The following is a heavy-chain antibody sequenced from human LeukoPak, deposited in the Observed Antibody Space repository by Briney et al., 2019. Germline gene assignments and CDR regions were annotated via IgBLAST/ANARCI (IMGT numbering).Heavy chain of an antibody. D-gene: IGHD2-2*02. Sequence: GGSLRLSCSASGFTFNRFYLHWVRQAPGKGLEWVSAISGSGGSTYYADSVKGRFTISRDNSKNTLYLQMNSLRAEDTAVYYCAKAALPMYFDYWGQGTLVTVSS. J-gene: IGHJ4*02. CDR3: AKAALPMYFDY. V-gene: IGHV3-23*01. CDR1: GFTFNRFY. CDR2: ISGSGGST.